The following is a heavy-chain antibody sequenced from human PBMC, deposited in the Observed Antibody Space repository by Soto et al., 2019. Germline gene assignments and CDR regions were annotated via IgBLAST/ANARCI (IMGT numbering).Heavy chain of an antibody. D-gene: IGHD3-10*01. CDR3: AKSQSPMVRGVIEAFDY. V-gene: IGHV3-20*04. Sequence: EVQLVESGGAVVRPGGSLRLSCVASGFTFDDYGMTWVRQAPGKGLEWVSGINWNGGTIHYADSVKGRFTISRDNAKNSLFLKMNSLRAEDTALYYCAKSQSPMVRGVIEAFDYWGQGTLVTVSS. CDR2: INWNGGTI. J-gene: IGHJ4*02. CDR1: GFTFDDYG.